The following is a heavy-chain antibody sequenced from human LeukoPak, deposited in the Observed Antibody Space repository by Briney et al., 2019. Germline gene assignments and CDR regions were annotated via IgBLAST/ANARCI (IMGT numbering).Heavy chain of an antibody. Sequence: GGSLRLSCAASGFTFDDYAMHWVRQAPGKGLEWVSGISWNSGSIGYADSVKGRFTISRDNAKNSLYLQMNSLRAEDTALYYCANIYGGNNYWGQGTLVTVSS. D-gene: IGHD4-23*01. CDR3: ANIYGGNNY. CDR2: ISWNSGSI. V-gene: IGHV3-9*01. J-gene: IGHJ4*02. CDR1: GFTFDDYA.